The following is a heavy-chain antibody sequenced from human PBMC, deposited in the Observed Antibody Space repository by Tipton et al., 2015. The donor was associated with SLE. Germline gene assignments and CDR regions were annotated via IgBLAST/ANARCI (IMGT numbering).Heavy chain of an antibody. CDR1: GFTFSNFA. V-gene: IGHV3-30*03. D-gene: IGHD5-18*01. CDR2: ISYDGSHK. Sequence: SLRLSCAASGFTFSNFAMHWVRQAPGKGLEWVAVISYDGSHKYYADSVKGRFSISRDNSKNTLFLQMNSLRTDDTAVYYCARDPSRLGEYRYLDYWGQGTLVTVSS. J-gene: IGHJ4*02. CDR3: ARDPSRLGEYRYLDY.